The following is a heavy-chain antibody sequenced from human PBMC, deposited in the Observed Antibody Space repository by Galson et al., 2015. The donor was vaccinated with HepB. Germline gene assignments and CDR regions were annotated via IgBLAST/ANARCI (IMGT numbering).Heavy chain of an antibody. CDR2: IWYDGSNK. CDR1: GFSFSNYG. D-gene: IGHD3-10*01. J-gene: IGHJ1*01. V-gene: IGHV3-33*01. Sequence: SLRLSCAASGFSFSNYGMHWVRQVPGKGLEWVAVIWYDGSNKYYAESVKGRFTISRDKSKNTLYLQMNSLRAEDTAVYYCAREMGHFNYGSGSYCDNWGQGTLVTVSS. CDR3: AREMGHFNYGSGSYCDN.